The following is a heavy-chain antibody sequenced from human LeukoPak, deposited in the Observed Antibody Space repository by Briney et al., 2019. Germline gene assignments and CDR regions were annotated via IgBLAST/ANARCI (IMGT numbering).Heavy chain of an antibody. J-gene: IGHJ5*02. CDR3: ATATVTHTRDP. CDR2: INPYSGTL. Sequence: ASVKVSCQTSGYTFSDFYLNWVRRAPGQGLEWMGWINPYSGTLISAQSLQGRLTMTWDTSTGTAYMELTRLTSDDTAVYYCATATVTHTRDPWGQGTLVTVSS. CDR1: GYTFSDFY. D-gene: IGHD1-1*01. V-gene: IGHV1-2*02.